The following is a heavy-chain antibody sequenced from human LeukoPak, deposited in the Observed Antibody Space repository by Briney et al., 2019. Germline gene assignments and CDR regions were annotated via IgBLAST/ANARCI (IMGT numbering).Heavy chain of an antibody. CDR2: ISYDGNNR. Sequence: GGSLRLSCAASGFPFSRHVMQWVRQAPGKALEWVAVISYDGNNRFYADSVKGRFTISRDNSRNTLYLQMNSLSGDDAAVYSCARGGIPTGPYYYFYYMDVWGKGTAVTVSS. CDR3: ARGGIPTGPYYYFYYMDV. J-gene: IGHJ6*03. V-gene: IGHV3-30*01. D-gene: IGHD3-10*01. CDR1: GFPFSRHV.